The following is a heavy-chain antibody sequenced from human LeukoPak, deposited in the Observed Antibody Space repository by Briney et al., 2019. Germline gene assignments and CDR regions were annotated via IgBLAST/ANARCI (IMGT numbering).Heavy chain of an antibody. V-gene: IGHV1-69*13. D-gene: IGHD3-10*01. J-gene: IGHJ6*02. CDR1: GGTFSSYA. CDR2: IIPIFGTA. Sequence: GASVKVSCKASGGTFSSYAISWVRQAPGQGLEWMGGIIPIFGTANYAQKFQGRVTITADESTSTAYMELSSLRSEDTAVCYWARGRVPGDYYGMDVWGQGTTVTVSS. CDR3: ARGRVPGDYYGMDV.